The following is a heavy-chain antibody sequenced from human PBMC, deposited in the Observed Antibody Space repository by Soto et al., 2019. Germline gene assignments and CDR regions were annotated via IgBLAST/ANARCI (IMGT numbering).Heavy chain of an antibody. D-gene: IGHD5-18*01. J-gene: IGHJ4*02. CDR2: IYYSGST. Sequence: PSETLTFTCAVPGDSISRGVYSKILIRQPQGKGLEWIGYIYYSGSTNYNPSLKSRVTISVDTSKNQFSLKLSSVTAADTAVYYCAKGRIQLWYPFDYWGQGTLVTVSS. CDR3: AKGRIQLWYPFDY. CDR1: GDSISRGVYS. V-gene: IGHV4-61*08.